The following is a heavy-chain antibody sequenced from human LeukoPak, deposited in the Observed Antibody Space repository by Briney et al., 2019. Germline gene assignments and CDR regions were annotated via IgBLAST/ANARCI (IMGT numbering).Heavy chain of an antibody. V-gene: IGHV1-2*06. CDR1: GYTFTDYY. CDR2: INPNSGGT. D-gene: IGHD3-10*01. CDR3: ARAPPNSGSYYRLHSWFDP. J-gene: IGHJ5*02. Sequence: GASVKVSRKASGYTFTDYYMHWVRQAPGQGLEWMGRINPNSGGTNYAQKFQGRVTMTRDTSISTAYMELSSLRSDDTAFYYCARAPPNSGSYYRLHSWFDPWGQGALVTVSS.